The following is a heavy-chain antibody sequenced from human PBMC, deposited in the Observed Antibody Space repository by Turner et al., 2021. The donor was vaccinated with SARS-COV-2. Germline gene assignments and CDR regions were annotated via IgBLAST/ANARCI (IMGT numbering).Heavy chain of an antibody. CDR3: AREDIVLMMYSSDGMDV. V-gene: IGHV1-2*02. CDR2: INPHSGGT. D-gene: IGHD2-8*01. Sequence: QVQLVQSGAEVKKPGASVKVSCKASGYTFTDYYMHGVRQAPGQGVEWMGWINPHSGGTNYAQKFQGRVTMTRDTSITTAYMELSSLRSDDTAVYYCAREDIVLMMYSSDGMDVWGQGTTVTVSS. CDR1: GYTFTDYY. J-gene: IGHJ6*02.